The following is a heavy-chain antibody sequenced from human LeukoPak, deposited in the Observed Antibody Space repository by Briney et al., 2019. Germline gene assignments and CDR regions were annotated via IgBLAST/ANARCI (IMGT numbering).Heavy chain of an antibody. CDR2: IYPGDSYT. D-gene: IGHD5-18*01. J-gene: IGHJ4*02. CDR1: GYGFNNFW. Sequence: GESLKISCKGSGYGFNNFWIGWVRQMPGKGLEWMGVIYPGDSYTKYSPSFQGQVTISADKSISTAYLQWGSLKASDTAMYYCARPTDNYGFGYWGQGTLVTVSS. CDR3: ARPTDNYGFGY. V-gene: IGHV5-51*01.